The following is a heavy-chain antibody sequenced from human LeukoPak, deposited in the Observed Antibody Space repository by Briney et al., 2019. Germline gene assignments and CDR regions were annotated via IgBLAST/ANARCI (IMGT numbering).Heavy chain of an antibody. CDR2: IRYDGSNK. CDR3: ARNRAYSYSAAFDI. V-gene: IGHV3-30*02. CDR1: GFTFSSYG. D-gene: IGHD5-18*01. Sequence: GGSLRLSCAASGFTFSSYGMHWVRQAPGKGLEWVAFIRYDGSNKYYADSVEGRFTISRDNAKSSLYLQMNSLRAEDTAVYYCARNRAYSYSAAFDIWGQGTMVTVSS. J-gene: IGHJ3*02.